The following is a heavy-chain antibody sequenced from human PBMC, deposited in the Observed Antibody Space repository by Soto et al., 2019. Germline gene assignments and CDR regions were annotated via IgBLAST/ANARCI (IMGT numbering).Heavy chain of an antibody. J-gene: IGHJ6*02. CDR1: GFTLSSYS. CDR2: ISSSSSYI. D-gene: IGHD2-2*01. V-gene: IGHV3-21*01. Sequence: GGSLRLSCAASGFTLSSYSMNWVRQSPGKGLEWVSSISSSSSYIYYADSVKGRFTISRDNAKNSLYLQMSSLRAEDTAVYYCARDGEVIVVVPAPAPYGTDVCGQAPTVTLSS. CDR3: ARDGEVIVVVPAPAPYGTDV.